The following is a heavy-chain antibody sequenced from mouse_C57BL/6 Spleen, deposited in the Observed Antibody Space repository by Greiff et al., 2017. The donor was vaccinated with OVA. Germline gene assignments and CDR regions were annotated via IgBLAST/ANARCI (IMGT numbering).Heavy chain of an antibody. Sequence: VQLQQPGAELVKPGASVKLSCKASGYTFTSYWMQWVKQRPGQGLEWIGEIDPSDSYTNYNQKFKGKATLTVDTSSSTAYMQLSSLTSEDSAVYYCARFHPHTTAKGYWGQGTTLTVSS. CDR2: IDPSDSYT. J-gene: IGHJ2*01. D-gene: IGHD1-2*01. V-gene: IGHV1-50*01. CDR1: GYTFTSYW. CDR3: ARFHPHTTAKGY.